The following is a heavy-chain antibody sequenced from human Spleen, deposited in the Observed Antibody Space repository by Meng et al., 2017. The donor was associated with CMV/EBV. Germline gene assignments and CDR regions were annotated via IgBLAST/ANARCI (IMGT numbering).Heavy chain of an antibody. D-gene: IGHD3-22*01. J-gene: IGHJ4*02. Sequence: SVKVSCKASGVTFSSYAISWVRQAPGQGLEWMGGIIPILGIANYAQKFQGRVTITADKSTSTAYMELSSLRSDDTAVYYCARLLHVPYYDSSGYYDYWGQGTLVTVSS. CDR3: ARLLHVPYYDSSGYYDY. CDR1: GVTFSSYA. V-gene: IGHV1-69*10. CDR2: IIPILGIA.